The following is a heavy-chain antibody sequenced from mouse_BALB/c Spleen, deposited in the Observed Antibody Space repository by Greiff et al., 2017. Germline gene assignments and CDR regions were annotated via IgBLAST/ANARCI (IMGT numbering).Heavy chain of an antibody. CDR1: GFTFSSFG. CDR3: ARSDWDGAWFAY. D-gene: IGHD4-1*01. Sequence: EVNVVESGGGLVQPGGSRKLSCAASGFTFSSFGMHWVRQAPEKGLEWVAYISSGSSTIYYADTVKGRFTISRDNPKNTLFLQMTSLRSEDTAMYYCARSDWDGAWFAYWGQGTLVTVSA. CDR2: ISSGSSTI. V-gene: IGHV5-17*02. J-gene: IGHJ3*01.